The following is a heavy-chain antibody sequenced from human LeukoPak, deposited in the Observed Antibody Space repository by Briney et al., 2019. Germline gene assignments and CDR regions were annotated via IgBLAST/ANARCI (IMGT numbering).Heavy chain of an antibody. CDR1: GYTFTSYG. D-gene: IGHD3-3*01. V-gene: IGHV1-18*01. CDR2: ISAYNGNT. CDR3: ARVPVGGDFWSGYYGYYYYGMDV. Sequence: ASVKVSCKASGYTFTSYGISWVRQAPGQGLEWMGWISAYNGNTNYAQKLQGRVTMTTDTSTSTAYMELRSLRSDDTAVYYCARVPVGGDFWSGYYGYYYYGMDVWGQGTTVTVSS. J-gene: IGHJ6*02.